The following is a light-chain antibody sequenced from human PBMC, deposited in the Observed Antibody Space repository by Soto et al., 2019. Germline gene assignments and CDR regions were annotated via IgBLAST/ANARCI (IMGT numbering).Light chain of an antibody. CDR1: SSDVGGYNY. J-gene: IGLJ1*01. CDR2: EVS. V-gene: IGLV2-8*01. Sequence: QSVLTQPPSASGSPGQSVTISCTGTSSDVGGYNYVSWYQQHPGKAPKLMIYEVSKRPSGVPDRFSGSKSGNTASLTVSGLHAEDEADYYCSSYAGSNNFYYDFGTGTKVIVL. CDR3: SSYAGSNNFYYD.